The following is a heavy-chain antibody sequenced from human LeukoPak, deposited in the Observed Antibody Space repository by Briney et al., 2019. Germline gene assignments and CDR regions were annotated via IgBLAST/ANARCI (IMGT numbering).Heavy chain of an antibody. D-gene: IGHD6-13*01. J-gene: IGHJ4*02. V-gene: IGHV3-30-3*01. CDR2: ISYDGSNK. Sequence: GGSLRLSCAASGFTFSSYAMPWVRQAPGKGLEWVAVISYDGSNKYYADSVKGRFTISRDNSKNTLYLQMNSLRAEDTAVYYCARGGADSSSSFDYWGQGTLVTVSS. CDR3: ARGGADSSSSFDY. CDR1: GFTFSSYA.